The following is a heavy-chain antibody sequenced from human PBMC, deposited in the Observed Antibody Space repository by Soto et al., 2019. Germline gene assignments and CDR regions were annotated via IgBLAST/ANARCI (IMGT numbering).Heavy chain of an antibody. D-gene: IGHD3-10*01. CDR1: GYTFTGYG. J-gene: IGHJ4*02. V-gene: IGHV1-18*01. Sequence: ASVKVSCKASGYTFTGYGISWVRQAPGQGLEWMGWINPFDGSRMFAQSFQGRVTMTRDTSTSTVYMEVSSLRSEDTAVYYCSRVDPGETSPFDHWGQGTLVTVSS. CDR3: SRVDPGETSPFDH. CDR2: INPFDGSR.